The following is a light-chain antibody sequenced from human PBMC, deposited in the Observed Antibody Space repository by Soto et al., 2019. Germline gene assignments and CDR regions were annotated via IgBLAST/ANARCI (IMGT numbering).Light chain of an antibody. CDR1: QSVSSSY. CDR3: QQYGRSLWT. V-gene: IGKV3-20*01. CDR2: GAS. J-gene: IGKJ1*01. Sequence: EIVLTQSPGTLSLSPGERATLSCRASQSVSSSYLAWYQQKPGQAPRLLIYGASSRATGIPDRFSGSGSGTDFTLTISRLEPEDFAVYYCQQYGRSLWTFGQGPKV.